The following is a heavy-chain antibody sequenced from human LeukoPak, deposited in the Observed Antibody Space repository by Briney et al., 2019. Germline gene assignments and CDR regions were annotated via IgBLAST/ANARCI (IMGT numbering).Heavy chain of an antibody. V-gene: IGHV3-74*01. CDR3: AKADDDYVWGSYRPYYFDY. Sequence: GGSLRLSCAASGFTFSTYWIHWVRQAPGKGLVWVSRINSDGTSTSYADSVKGRFTISRDNSKNTLYLQMNSLRAEDTAVYYCAKADDDYVWGSYRPYYFDYWGQGTLVTVSS. CDR2: INSDGTST. D-gene: IGHD3-16*02. CDR1: GFTFSTYW. J-gene: IGHJ4*02.